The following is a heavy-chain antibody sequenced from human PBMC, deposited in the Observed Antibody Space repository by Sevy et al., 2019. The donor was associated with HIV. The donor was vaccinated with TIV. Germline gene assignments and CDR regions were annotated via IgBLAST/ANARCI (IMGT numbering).Heavy chain of an antibody. CDR2: IWYDGSNK. J-gene: IGHJ3*02. CDR1: GFTFSSYG. Sequence: GGSLRLSCAASGFTFSSYGMHWVRQAPGKGLEWVAVIWYDGSNKYYADSVKGRFTISRDNSKNTLYLQMKSLRAEDTAVYYCARGRLIVATTKGPDAFDIWGQGTMVTVSS. D-gene: IGHD5-12*01. CDR3: ARGRLIVATTKGPDAFDI. V-gene: IGHV3-33*01.